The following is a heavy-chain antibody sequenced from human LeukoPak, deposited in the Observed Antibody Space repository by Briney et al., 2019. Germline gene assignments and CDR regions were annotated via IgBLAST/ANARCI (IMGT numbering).Heavy chain of an antibody. Sequence: GASVKVSCKASGGTFSSYAISWVRQAPGQGLEWMGRIIPIFGTANYAQKLQGRVTITTDESTSTAYMELSSLRSEDTAVYYCARDRCSGGSCYKDYWGQGTLVTVSS. CDR1: GGTFSSYA. CDR2: IIPIFGTA. V-gene: IGHV1-69*05. D-gene: IGHD2-15*01. J-gene: IGHJ4*02. CDR3: ARDRCSGGSCYKDY.